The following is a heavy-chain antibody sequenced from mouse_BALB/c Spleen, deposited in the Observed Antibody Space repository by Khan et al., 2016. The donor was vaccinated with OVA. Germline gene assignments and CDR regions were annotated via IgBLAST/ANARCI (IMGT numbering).Heavy chain of an antibody. CDR3: ARTARIKY. V-gene: IGHV3-2*02. J-gene: IGHJ2*01. D-gene: IGHD1-2*01. CDR2: ISYSGST. CDR1: GYSITSGYG. Sequence: VQLQQSGPGLVKPSQSLSLTCTVTGYSITSGYGWNWIRQFPGNKLELMGYISYSGSTNYNPSLKSQITITRDTSNNQFFLQLNSVTTEDTATYYCARTARIKYWGQGTTVTVSA.